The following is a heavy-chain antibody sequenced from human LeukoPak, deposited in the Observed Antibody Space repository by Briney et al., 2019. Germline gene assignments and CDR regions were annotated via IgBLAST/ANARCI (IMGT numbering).Heavy chain of an antibody. J-gene: IGHJ4*02. V-gene: IGHV3-21*01. CDR3: ARDFLYSSSSGY. CDR2: ISSSSSYI. CDR1: GFTFSSYS. Sequence: PGGSLRLSCAASGFTFSSYSMNWVRQAPGKGLEWVSSISSSSSYIYYADSVKGQFTISRDNAKNSLYLQMNSLRAEDTAVYYCARDFLYSSSSGYWGQGTLVTVSS. D-gene: IGHD6-6*01.